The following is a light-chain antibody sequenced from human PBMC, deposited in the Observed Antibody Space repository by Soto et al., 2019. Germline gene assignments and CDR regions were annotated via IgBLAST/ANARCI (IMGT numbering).Light chain of an antibody. V-gene: IGKV3-20*01. Sequence: ALTQSPVTLSLSPGERATLSCRARQSVSSSYVAWYQQKPGQAPRLLIYAASSRATGIPDRFSSSGSGTDFTLTISRLQPEDFGVYYCQQYSDSPMTFGQGTKVDIK. CDR1: QSVSSSY. CDR2: AAS. CDR3: QQYSDSPMT. J-gene: IGKJ1*01.